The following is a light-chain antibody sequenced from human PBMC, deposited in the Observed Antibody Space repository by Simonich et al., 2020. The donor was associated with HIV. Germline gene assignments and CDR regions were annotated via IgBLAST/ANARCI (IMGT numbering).Light chain of an antibody. CDR3: QQYNNWPPWT. CDR1: QSVSSR. CDR2: GAS. V-gene: IGKV3-15*01. J-gene: IGKJ1*01. Sequence: EIVMTQSPATLSVSPGERATLSCRASQSVSSRLAWYQQKPGHAPRRLIYGASTRATDIPARFSGSGSGTEFTLTISSLQSEDFAVYYCQQYNNWPPWTFGQGTKVEIK.